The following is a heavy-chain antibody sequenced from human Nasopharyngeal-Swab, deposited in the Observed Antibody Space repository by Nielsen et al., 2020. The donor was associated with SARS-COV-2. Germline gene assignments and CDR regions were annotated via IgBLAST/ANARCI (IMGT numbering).Heavy chain of an antibody. D-gene: IGHD3-10*01. CDR3: ARDLLDIWFGELSFSGWFDP. V-gene: IGHV6-1*01. J-gene: IGHJ5*02. CDR2: TYYRSKWYN. Sequence: WIRQSPSRGLEWLGRTYYRSKWYNDYAVSVKSRITINPDTSKNQFSLQLNSVTPEDTAVYYCARDLLDIWFGELSFSGWFDPWGQGTLVTVSS.